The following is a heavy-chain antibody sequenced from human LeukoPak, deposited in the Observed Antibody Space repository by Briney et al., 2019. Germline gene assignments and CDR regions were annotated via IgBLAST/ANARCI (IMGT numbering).Heavy chain of an antibody. Sequence: KPGGSLRLSCAASGFTVSSNYMSWVRQAPGKGLEWVSYISSSGRTIYYADSVKGRFTMSRDNAKNSLYLQMNSLRAEDTAVYYWARPVVAATTPDTFDIWGQGTMVTVSS. V-gene: IGHV3-11*04. D-gene: IGHD2-15*01. CDR2: ISSSGRTI. CDR3: ARPVVAATTPDTFDI. CDR1: GFTVSSNY. J-gene: IGHJ3*02.